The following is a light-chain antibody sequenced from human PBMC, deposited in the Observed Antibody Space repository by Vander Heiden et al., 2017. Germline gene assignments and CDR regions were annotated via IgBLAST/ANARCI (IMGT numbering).Light chain of an antibody. CDR1: QSVSSY. V-gene: IGKV3-11*01. CDR3: QHRSGWLPGT. Sequence: EIVLTQSPATLSLSPGEGATFSCRASQSVSSYLAWYQHKPGQAPRLLIYEASNRATGIPGRFSGTGSGTDFTLTISSLEPEDSAVYYCQHRSGWLPGTFGPGTKVEIK. CDR2: EAS. J-gene: IGKJ1*01.